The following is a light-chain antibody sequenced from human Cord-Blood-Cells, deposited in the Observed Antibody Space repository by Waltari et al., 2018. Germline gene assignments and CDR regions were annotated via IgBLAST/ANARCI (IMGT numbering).Light chain of an antibody. CDR1: QSISSW. CDR2: KAS. J-gene: IGKJ2*01. V-gene: IGKV1-5*03. Sequence: DLQMTQSPSPLSASVGDRVTITCRASQSISSWLAWYQQKPGKAPKLLIYKASSLESGVPSRFSGSGSGTEFTLSISSLQPDDFATYYCQLYNSYLYTFGQGTKLEIK. CDR3: QLYNSYLYT.